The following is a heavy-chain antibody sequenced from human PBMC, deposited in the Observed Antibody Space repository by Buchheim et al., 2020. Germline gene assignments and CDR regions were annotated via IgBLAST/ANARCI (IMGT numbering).Heavy chain of an antibody. CDR2: INVNSGAT. V-gene: IGHV1-2*04. J-gene: IGHJ6*02. Sequence: VQLVQSGAEVKKPGASVKVSCKASGYTFTAYYLHWVRQAPGQGLEWMGWINVNSGATNYAQRFQGWVTLHRDTSISTAYLEVSRLKSDDTAVYYCARDPSYDTSDFHHYYYGMDVWGQGTT. CDR3: ARDPSYDTSDFHHYYYGMDV. D-gene: IGHD3-22*01. CDR1: GYTFTAYY.